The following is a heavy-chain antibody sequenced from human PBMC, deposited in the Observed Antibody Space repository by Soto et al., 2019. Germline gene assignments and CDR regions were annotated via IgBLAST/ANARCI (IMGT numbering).Heavy chain of an antibody. CDR1: GLTFSYYT. CDR2: ISSSSRTI. Sequence: GGSLRLSCAASGLTFSYYTMNWVRQAPGKGLEWLSRISSSSRTIYYADSVKGRFTISRDDAKNSLYLQVNSLRDEDTAVYYCARGRGDYYYYAMDVWGQGTTVTVSS. V-gene: IGHV3-48*02. J-gene: IGHJ6*02. CDR3: ARGRGDYYYYAMDV.